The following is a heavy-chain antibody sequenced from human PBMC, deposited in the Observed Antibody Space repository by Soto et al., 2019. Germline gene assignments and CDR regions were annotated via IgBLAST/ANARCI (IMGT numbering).Heavy chain of an antibody. V-gene: IGHV3-11*01. CDR1: GFSFSDYY. CDR2: IANSGGKK. CDR3: ARAAGWFDP. J-gene: IGHJ5*02. Sequence: QVQLVESGGGLVKPGGSLRLSCAASGFSFSDYYMTWIRQTPGKGLEWVSYIANSGGKKDYADSVKGRFTISRDNAKNLLYLQVNSLRAEDTAVYYCARAAGWFDPWGQGTLVTVSS.